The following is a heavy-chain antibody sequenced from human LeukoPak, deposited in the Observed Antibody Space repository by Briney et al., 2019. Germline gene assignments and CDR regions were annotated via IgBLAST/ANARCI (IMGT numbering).Heavy chain of an antibody. V-gene: IGHV3-33*01. J-gene: IGHJ6*02. CDR3: ARDHRSSRSWYYYYYGMDV. Sequence: GRSLRLSCAASGFTFSSYGMHWVRQAQGKGLERVAVIWYDGSNKTYADSVKGRFTISRDNSKNTLYLQMNSLRAEDTAVYYFARDHRSSRSWYYYYYGMDVWGQGTTVTVSS. CDR1: GFTFSSYG. D-gene: IGHD6-13*01. CDR2: IWYDGSNK.